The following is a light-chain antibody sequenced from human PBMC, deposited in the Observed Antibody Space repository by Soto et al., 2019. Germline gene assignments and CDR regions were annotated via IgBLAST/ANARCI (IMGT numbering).Light chain of an antibody. CDR1: QSVSSN. V-gene: IGKV3-15*01. J-gene: IGKJ5*01. CDR2: GAS. CDR3: QQYNNWPSIT. Sequence: EIVLTQSPGTLSLSPGEGASLSCRASQSVSSNLAWYQQKPGQAPRLLIYGASTRATGIPARFSGSGSGTEFTLTISSLQSEDFAVYYCQQYNNWPSITFGQGTRLEIK.